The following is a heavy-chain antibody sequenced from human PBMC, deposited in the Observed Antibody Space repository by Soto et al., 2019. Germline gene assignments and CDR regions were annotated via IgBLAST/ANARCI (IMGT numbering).Heavy chain of an antibody. D-gene: IGHD3-3*01. V-gene: IGHV3-23*01. CDR2: VSGSGASV. Sequence: EVQLLESGGGFVKPGGSLRLSCEGSGFIFSSHAISWVRQAPGKVLEWVSSVSGSGASVHLPDFLKGRFSSSRDNSKNTVYLELNNLRVDDTAVYYCAKALPLWSGYSFSENHWGQGTLVTVSS. CDR3: AKALPLWSGYSFSENH. J-gene: IGHJ5*02. CDR1: GFIFSSHA.